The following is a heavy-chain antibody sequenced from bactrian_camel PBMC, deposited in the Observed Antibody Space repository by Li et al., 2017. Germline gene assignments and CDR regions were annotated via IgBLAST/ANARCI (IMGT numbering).Heavy chain of an antibody. D-gene: IGHD8*01. V-gene: IGHV3S53*01. Sequence: HVQLVESGGGSVETGQSLKLSCSASGHTRSSGCMGWFRQGQDKEREGVAAIDPGGNPNYVDSVKGRFTISKDNANNTMYLEMNSLQLEDTYMYYCAARPRCSSVMGFILTGGSRSQMGAAYWGRGTQVTVS. CDR3: AARPRCSSVMGFILTGGSRSQMGAAY. J-gene: IGHJ4*01. CDR2: IDPGGNP. CDR1: GHTRSSGC.